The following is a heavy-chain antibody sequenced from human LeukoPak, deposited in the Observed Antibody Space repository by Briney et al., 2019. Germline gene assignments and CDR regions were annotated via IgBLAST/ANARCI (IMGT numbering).Heavy chain of an antibody. J-gene: IGHJ4*02. Sequence: GGSLRLSCAASGFTFSSYSMNWVRQAPGKGLEWVSSISSSSSYIYYADSVKGRFTISRDNAKNSLYLQMNSLRAEDTAVYYCARYGIQLWWDYWGQGTLVTVSS. V-gene: IGHV3-21*01. CDR2: ISSSSSYI. CDR1: GFTFSSYS. D-gene: IGHD5-18*01. CDR3: ARYGIQLWWDY.